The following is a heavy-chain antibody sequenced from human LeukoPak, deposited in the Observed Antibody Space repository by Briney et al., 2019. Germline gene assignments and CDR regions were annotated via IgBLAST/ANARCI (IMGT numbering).Heavy chain of an antibody. CDR2: ISSSSSYI. CDR1: GFTFSSYA. Sequence: GGSLRLSCAASGFTFSSYAMSWVRQAPGKGLEWVSSISSSSSYIYYADSVKGRFTISRDNAKNSLYLQMNSLRAEDTAVYYCARDWYYYDSSGYYRDGAFDIWGQGTMVTVSS. CDR3: ARDWYYYDSSGYYRDGAFDI. D-gene: IGHD3-22*01. V-gene: IGHV3-21*01. J-gene: IGHJ3*02.